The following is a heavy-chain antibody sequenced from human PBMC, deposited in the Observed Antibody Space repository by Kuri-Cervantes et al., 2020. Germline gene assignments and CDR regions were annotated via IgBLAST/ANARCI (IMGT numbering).Heavy chain of an antibody. D-gene: IGHD3-22*01. CDR3: ARGGRRITMIVVDP. Sequence: ASVKDSCKVSGYTLTELSMHWVRQAPGKGLEWMGGFDPEDGETIYAQKFQGRVTMTEDTSTDTAYMELSSLRSEDTAVYYCARGGRRITMIVVDPWGQGTLVTVSS. CDR1: GYTLTELS. CDR2: FDPEDGET. V-gene: IGHV1-24*01. J-gene: IGHJ5*02.